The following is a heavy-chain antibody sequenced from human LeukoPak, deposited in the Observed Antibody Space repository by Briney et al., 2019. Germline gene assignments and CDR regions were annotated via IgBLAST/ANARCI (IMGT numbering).Heavy chain of an antibody. Sequence: SETLSLTCTVSGGSISSYYWSWIRQPAGKGLEWIGRIYTSGSTNYNPSLKSRVTMSVDTSKNQFSLKLSSVTVADTAVYYCAAKRADRNSGSYTGAFDIWGQGTMVTVSS. V-gene: IGHV4-4*07. J-gene: IGHJ3*02. D-gene: IGHD1-26*01. CDR3: AAKRADRNSGSYTGAFDI. CDR2: IYTSGST. CDR1: GGSISSYY.